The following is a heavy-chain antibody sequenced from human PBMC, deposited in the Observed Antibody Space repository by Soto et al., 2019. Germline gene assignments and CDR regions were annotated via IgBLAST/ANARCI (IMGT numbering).Heavy chain of an antibody. CDR3: ARDGARIDSSGKFDY. D-gene: IGHD3-22*01. CDR2: SWFDGSIA. V-gene: IGHV3-33*01. J-gene: IGHJ4*02. Sequence: QVQLVESGGGVVQPGRSLRLSCVASGFKFTDYGLNWVRQTPGKGLEWVAISWFDGSIAYYAESVKGRFTISRDDSRNTVYLHMNSLRGEDTAMYYCARDGARIDSSGKFDYWGQGTQATVSS. CDR1: GFKFTDYG.